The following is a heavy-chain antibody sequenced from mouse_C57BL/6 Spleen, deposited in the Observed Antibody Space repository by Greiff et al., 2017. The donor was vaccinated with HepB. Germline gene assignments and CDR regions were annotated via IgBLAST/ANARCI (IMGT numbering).Heavy chain of an antibody. V-gene: IGHV3-5*01. CDR2: IYYSGTI. CDR1: GISITTGNYR. CDR3: AREMGFITYWYFDV. D-gene: IGHD1-1*01. Sequence: DVQLQESGPGLVKPSQTVFLTCTVTGISITTGNYRWSWIRQFPGNKLEWIGYIYYSGTITYNPSLTSRTTITRDTPKNQFFLEMNSLTAEDTATYYCAREMGFITYWYFDVWGTGTTVTVSS. J-gene: IGHJ1*03.